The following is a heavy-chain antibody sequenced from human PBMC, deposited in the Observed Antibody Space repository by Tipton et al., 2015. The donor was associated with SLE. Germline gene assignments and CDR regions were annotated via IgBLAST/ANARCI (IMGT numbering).Heavy chain of an antibody. CDR1: GFRFSDYW. V-gene: IGHV3-74*01. J-gene: IGHJ3*02. D-gene: IGHD3-3*01. CDR3: ARPARVLEWFSAFDI. CDR2: INSDGRIT. Sequence: GSLRLSCAASGFRFSDYWMHWVRQAPGKGLVWVSRINSDGRITNYADSVKGRFTISRDNAKNTLYLQMNSLRAEDTAVYYCARPARVLEWFSAFDIWGQGTMVTVSS.